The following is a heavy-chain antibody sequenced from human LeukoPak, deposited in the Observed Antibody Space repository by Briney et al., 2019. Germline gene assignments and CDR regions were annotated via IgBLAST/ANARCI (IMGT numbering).Heavy chain of an antibody. V-gene: IGHV1-8*01. J-gene: IGHJ3*02. Sequence: ASVKVSCKASGYTFTSYDIKWVRQATGQGLEWMGWMNPNSGNTGYAQKFQGRVTMTRNTSISTAYMELSSLRSEDTAVYYCARGGRYFDWLSLWGDAFDIWGQGTMVTVSS. CDR1: GYTFTSYD. CDR2: MNPNSGNT. CDR3: ARGGRYFDWLSLWGDAFDI. D-gene: IGHD3-9*01.